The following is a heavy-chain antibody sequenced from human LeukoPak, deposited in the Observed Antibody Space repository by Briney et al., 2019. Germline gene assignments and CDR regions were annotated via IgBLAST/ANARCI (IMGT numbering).Heavy chain of an antibody. J-gene: IGHJ4*02. CDR2: ISSSSSTI. CDR1: GFTFSGYS. V-gene: IGHV3-48*02. D-gene: IGHD1-14*01. Sequence: PGGSLRLSCAASGFTFSGYSMNWVRQAPRKGLEWVSYISSSSSTIYYADSVKGRFTISRDNAKNSLYLQMNSLRDEDTAVYYCARDRHTYRTGMEFDYWGQGTLVTVSS. CDR3: ARDRHTYRTGMEFDY.